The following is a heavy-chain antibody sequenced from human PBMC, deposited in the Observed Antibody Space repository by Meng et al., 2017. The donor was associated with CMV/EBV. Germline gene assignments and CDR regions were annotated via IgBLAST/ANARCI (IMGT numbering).Heavy chain of an antibody. D-gene: IGHD2-15*01. V-gene: IGHV4-30-4*08. CDR1: GGSISSGDYY. Sequence: GWCPRLGNPSQTLSLTCTVSGGSISSGDYYWSWIRQPPGKGLEWIGYIYYSGSTYYNPSLKSRVTISVDTSKNQFSLKLSSVTAADTAVYYCARVYCSGGSCYGNWFDPWGQGTLVTVSS. CDR3: ARVYCSGGSCYGNWFDP. J-gene: IGHJ5*02. CDR2: IYYSGST.